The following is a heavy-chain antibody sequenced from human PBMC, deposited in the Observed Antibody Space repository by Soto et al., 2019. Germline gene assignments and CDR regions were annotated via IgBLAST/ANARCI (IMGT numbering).Heavy chain of an antibody. Sequence: GESLKISCKGSGYSFTSYWIGWVRQMPGKGLEWMGIIYPGDSDTRYSPSFQGQVTISADKSISTAYLQWSSLKASDTAMYYCARQTPHYYDSSGYQGWPDYWGQGTLVTVSS. CDR2: IYPGDSDT. CDR1: GYSFTSYW. J-gene: IGHJ4*02. V-gene: IGHV5-51*01. D-gene: IGHD3-22*01. CDR3: ARQTPHYYDSSGYQGWPDY.